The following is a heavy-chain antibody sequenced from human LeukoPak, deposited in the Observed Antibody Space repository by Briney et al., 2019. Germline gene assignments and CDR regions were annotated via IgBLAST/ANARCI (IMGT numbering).Heavy chain of an antibody. D-gene: IGHD2-21*01. V-gene: IGHV1-2*06. CDR2: INPNSGGT. CDR3: ARILYCGGGDCYFDY. CDR1: GYTFTGYY. J-gene: IGHJ4*02. Sequence: APVKVSCKASGYTFTGYYMHWVRQAPGQGLEWMGRINPNSGGTNYAQKFQGRVTMTRDTSISTAYMELSRLRSDDTAVYYCARILYCGGGDCYFDYWGQGTLVTVSS.